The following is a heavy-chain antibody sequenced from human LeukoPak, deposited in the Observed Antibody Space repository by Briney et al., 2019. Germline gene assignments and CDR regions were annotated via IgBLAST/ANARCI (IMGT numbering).Heavy chain of an antibody. D-gene: IGHD5-18*01. CDR1: TFTFSSYA. V-gene: IGHV3-23*01. J-gene: IGHJ5*02. CDR3: AKVRDLDTVLGRFDN. CDR2: ISGNGGRT. Sequence: GGSLRLSCAASTFTFSSYAMSWVRQAPGRGLEWVSVISGNGGRTYYADSVKGRFTISRDNSKNTLYLQMNSLRAEDTAVYYCAKVRDLDTVLGRFDNWGQGTLVTVSS.